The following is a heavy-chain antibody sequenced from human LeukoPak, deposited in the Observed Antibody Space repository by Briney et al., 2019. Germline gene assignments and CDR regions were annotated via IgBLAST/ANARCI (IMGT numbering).Heavy chain of an antibody. CDR3: VRHKYRKQWLGLYMDV. CDR2: IYHSGST. Sequence: PSETLSLTCAVSGYSISSGYYWGWIRQPPGKGLEWIGSIYHSGSTYYNPSLKSRVTISVDKSKNQFSLKLSSVTAADTAVYYCVRHKYRKQWLGLYMDVWGKGTTVTVSS. CDR1: GYSISSGYY. D-gene: IGHD6-19*01. J-gene: IGHJ6*03. V-gene: IGHV4-38-2*01.